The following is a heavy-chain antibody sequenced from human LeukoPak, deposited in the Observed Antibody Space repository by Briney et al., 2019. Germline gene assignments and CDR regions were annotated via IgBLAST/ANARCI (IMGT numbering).Heavy chain of an antibody. CDR1: GGSISSSSYY. CDR2: IYYSGST. V-gene: IGHV4-39*07. Sequence: SETLSLTCTVSGGSISSSSYYWGWIRQPPGKGLEWIGGIYYSGSTYYNPSLKSRVTLSEDMPKNQLSLKVSSVTAADTAVYYCARHITPFTMVRGVIAFDIWGQGTMVTVSS. D-gene: IGHD3-10*01. CDR3: ARHITPFTMVRGVIAFDI. J-gene: IGHJ3*02.